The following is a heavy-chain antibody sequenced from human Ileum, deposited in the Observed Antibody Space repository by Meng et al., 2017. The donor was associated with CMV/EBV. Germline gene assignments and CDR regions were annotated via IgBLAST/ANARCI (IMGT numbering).Heavy chain of an antibody. Sequence: AASGFTFNSYAMSWVRQAPGKGLEWVSGISSSGGRTYYADSVQGRFTISRDDSKTTLYLQMNSLRVEDTAVYYCAKDMLGLYGFDCWGQGTLVTVSS. CDR1: GFTFNSYA. CDR3: AKDMLGLYGFDC. J-gene: IGHJ4*02. D-gene: IGHD5-18*01. V-gene: IGHV3-23*01. CDR2: ISSSGGRT.